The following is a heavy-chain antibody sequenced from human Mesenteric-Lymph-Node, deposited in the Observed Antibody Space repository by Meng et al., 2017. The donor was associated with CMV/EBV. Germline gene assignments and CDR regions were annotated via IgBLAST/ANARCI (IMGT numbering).Heavy chain of an antibody. Sequence: GESLKISCQGSGLTFSTFEVAWVRQVPGKGLEWMGLVYPRDSKSRYNPSFEGQVTISVDWSANTAYLQWSSLRASDSAMYYCARLSSNWGYYFDYWGQGTLVTVSS. CDR2: VYPRDSKS. J-gene: IGHJ4*02. V-gene: IGHV5-51*01. CDR3: ARLSSNWGYYFDY. CDR1: GLTFSTFE. D-gene: IGHD7-27*01.